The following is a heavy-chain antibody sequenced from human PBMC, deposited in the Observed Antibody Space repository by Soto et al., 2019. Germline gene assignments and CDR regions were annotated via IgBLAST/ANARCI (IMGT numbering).Heavy chain of an antibody. Sequence: EILSLTCTDSGGSMSSYYWSWIRQPPGKGLEWIGYIYYSGSTNYNPSLKSRVTISVDTSKNQFSLKLSSVTAADTAVYYCARDADSSGWYWFDYWGQGTLVTVSS. V-gene: IGHV4-59*01. D-gene: IGHD6-19*01. CDR2: IYYSGST. CDR3: ARDADSSGWYWFDY. CDR1: GGSMSSYY. J-gene: IGHJ4*02.